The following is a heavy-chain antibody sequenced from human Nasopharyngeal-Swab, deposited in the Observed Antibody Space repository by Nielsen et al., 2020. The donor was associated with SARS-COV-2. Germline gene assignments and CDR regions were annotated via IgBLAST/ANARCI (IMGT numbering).Heavy chain of an antibody. V-gene: IGHV3-23*01. CDR3: AKDGGLTTFPYYYYYGKDV. J-gene: IGHJ6*02. D-gene: IGHD4/OR15-4a*01. Sequence: GGSLRLSCAASGFTFSSYAMSWVRQAPGKGLEWVSAISGSGGSTYYADSVKGRFTISRDNSKNTLYLQMNSLRAEDTAVYYCAKDGGLTTFPYYYYYGKDVWGQGTTVTVSS. CDR2: ISGSGGST. CDR1: GFTFSSYA.